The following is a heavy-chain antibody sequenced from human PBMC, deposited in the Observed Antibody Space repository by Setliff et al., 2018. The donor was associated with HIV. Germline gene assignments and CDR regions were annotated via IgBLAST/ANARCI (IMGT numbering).Heavy chain of an antibody. Sequence: PSETLSLTCSVSGDSISSSSYYWGWIRQSPGKGLEWIGSIYYSGSTYYNPSLNSRVTISVDASKNQFSLKLSSVTAADTAVYYCASLPPLYDSSGYYFDYWGQGTLVTVSS. CDR2: IYYSGST. D-gene: IGHD3-22*01. CDR1: GDSISSSSYY. V-gene: IGHV4-39*01. CDR3: ASLPPLYDSSGYYFDY. J-gene: IGHJ4*02.